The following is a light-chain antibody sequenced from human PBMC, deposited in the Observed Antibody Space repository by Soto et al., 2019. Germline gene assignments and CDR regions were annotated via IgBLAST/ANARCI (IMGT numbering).Light chain of an antibody. CDR1: SSDVGSYNL. J-gene: IGLJ1*01. Sequence: QSVLTQPASVSGSPGQSITISCTGTSSDVGSYNLVSWYQQHPGKAPKLMIYEGSKRPSGVSNRFSGSKSGNTASLTISGLQAEDEADYYCCSHAGSSTWVFGTGTKVTVL. CDR3: CSHAGSSTWV. V-gene: IGLV2-23*01. CDR2: EGS.